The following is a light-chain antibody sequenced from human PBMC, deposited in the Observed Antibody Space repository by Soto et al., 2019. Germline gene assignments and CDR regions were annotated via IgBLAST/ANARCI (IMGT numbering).Light chain of an antibody. Sequence: EIVLAQSPGTLSLSPGERATLSCRASQSVTNSFLAWYQQKPGQAPRLLIYGASNRATGIPARFSGSGSGTDFTLTISSLQPEDFATYYCLQDYNYPWTFGQGTKVDIK. CDR1: QSVTNSF. CDR3: LQDYNYPWT. V-gene: IGKV3D-7*01. CDR2: GAS. J-gene: IGKJ1*01.